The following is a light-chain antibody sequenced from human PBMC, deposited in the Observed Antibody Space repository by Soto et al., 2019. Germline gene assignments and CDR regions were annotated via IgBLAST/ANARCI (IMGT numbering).Light chain of an antibody. J-gene: IGKJ1*01. V-gene: IGKV3-20*01. CDR1: QSVSSSY. Sequence: VLTQSPGTLSLSPGDSATLSCRASQSVSSSYLAWYQQKPGQAPRLLNYGATSRATGIQGRFSGSGSGTEFTLTIRRLEPEYFAVYYCNQYVSSWTCGQGTKVDIK. CDR2: GAT. CDR3: NQYVSSWT.